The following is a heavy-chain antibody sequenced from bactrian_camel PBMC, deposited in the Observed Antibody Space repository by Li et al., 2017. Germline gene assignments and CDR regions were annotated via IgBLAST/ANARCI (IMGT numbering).Heavy chain of an antibody. CDR1: RFTYGRRC. D-gene: IGHD1*01. J-gene: IGHJ4*01. Sequence: HVQLVESGGGSVQAGGSLRLSCAASRFTYGRRCMGWFRQAPGKEREGVASIYSGGNTYYADSAKGRFTISRDNAKNTLYLQMNSLKPEDTAMYYCAVRRMDAGRWTSAWRYDYWGEGTQVTVS. CDR3: AVRRMDAGRWTSAWRYDY. V-gene: IGHV3S55*01. CDR2: IYSGGNT.